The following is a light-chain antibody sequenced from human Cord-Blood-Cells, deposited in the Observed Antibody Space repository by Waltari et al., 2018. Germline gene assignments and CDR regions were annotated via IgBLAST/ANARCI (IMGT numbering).Light chain of an antibody. J-gene: IGLJ3*02. CDR1: SSDVGRYNL. Sequence: QSALTQPASVSGSPGQSITISCTGTSSDVGRYNLVSWYQKHPGKAPNLLIYDCSQLPSRVSNRFSGSKSGNTASLTISVLQAEDEADYYCCSYAGSSTWVFGGGTKLTVL. V-gene: IGLV2-23*01. CDR3: CSYAGSSTWV. CDR2: DCS.